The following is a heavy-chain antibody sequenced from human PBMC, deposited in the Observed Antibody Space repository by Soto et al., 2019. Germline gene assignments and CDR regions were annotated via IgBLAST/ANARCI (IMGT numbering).Heavy chain of an antibody. Sequence: GGSLRLSCAASGFTFSSYAMSWVRQAPGKGLEWVSAISGSGGSTYYADSVKGRFTISRDNSKNTLYLQMNSLRAEDTAVYYCAKRGGRSSSGYYFDYWGQGTLVTVSS. V-gene: IGHV3-23*01. CDR2: ISGSGGST. J-gene: IGHJ4*02. D-gene: IGHD6-13*01. CDR1: GFTFSSYA. CDR3: AKRGGRSSSGYYFDY.